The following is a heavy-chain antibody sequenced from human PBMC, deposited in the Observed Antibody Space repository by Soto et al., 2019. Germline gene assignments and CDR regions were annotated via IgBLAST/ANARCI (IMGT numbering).Heavy chain of an antibody. CDR2: IHSTGST. D-gene: IGHD2-21*01. CDR3: ARHTPWKWSGILDAFVI. J-gene: IGHJ3*02. CDR1: DDSTNKLY. Sequence: HVQLQETGPGLVKPSETLTLTCSVSDDSTNKLYWSWIRQAPGKGLEWIGYIHSTGSTKYSPSLKCRLTLSIDTPKTHLTLNLTSVTAAATAVYFFARHTPWKWSGILDAFVIWGQGTMFTASS. V-gene: IGHV4-59*08.